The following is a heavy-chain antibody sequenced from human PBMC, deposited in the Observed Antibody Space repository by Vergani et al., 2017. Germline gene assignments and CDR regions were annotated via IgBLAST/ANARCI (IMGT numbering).Heavy chain of an antibody. CDR3: ARELRRDDGDYVRYFDY. CDR2: IYYSGST. V-gene: IGHV4-59*01. D-gene: IGHD4-17*01. J-gene: IGHJ4*02. CDR1: GGSISSYY. Sequence: QVQLQESGPGLVKPSETLSLTCTVSGGSISSYYWSWIRQPPGKGLEWIGYIYYSGSTNYNPSLKSRVTISVDTSKNQFSLKLSSVTAADTAVYYCARELRRDDGDYVRYFDYWGQGTLVTVSS.